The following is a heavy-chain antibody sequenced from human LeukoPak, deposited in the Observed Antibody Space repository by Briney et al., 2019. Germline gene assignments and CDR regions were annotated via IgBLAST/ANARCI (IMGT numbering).Heavy chain of an antibody. CDR3: ARDGYSYGGDY. V-gene: IGHV3-48*01. J-gene: IGHJ4*02. CDR2: ISSSGSTI. Sequence: PGGSLRLSCAASGFTFSSYSMNWVRQAPGKGLEWVSYISSSGSTIDYADSVKGRFTISRDNAKNSLYLQMNSLRAEDTAVYYCARDGYSYGGDYWGQGTLVTVSS. CDR1: GFTFSSYS. D-gene: IGHD5-18*01.